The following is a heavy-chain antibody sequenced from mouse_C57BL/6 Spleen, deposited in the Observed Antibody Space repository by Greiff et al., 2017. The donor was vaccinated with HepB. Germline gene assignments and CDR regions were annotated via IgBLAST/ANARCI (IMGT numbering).Heavy chain of an antibody. CDR1: GYSITSGYY. CDR3: AREGADYGRAWFAY. D-gene: IGHD2-4*01. Sequence: DVKLQESGPGLVKPSQSLSLTCSVTGYSITSGYYWNWIRQFPGNKLEWMGYISYDGSNNYNPSLKNRISITRDTSKNQFFLKLNSVTTEDTATYYCAREGADYGRAWFAYWGQGTLVTVSA. J-gene: IGHJ3*01. V-gene: IGHV3-6*01. CDR2: ISYDGSN.